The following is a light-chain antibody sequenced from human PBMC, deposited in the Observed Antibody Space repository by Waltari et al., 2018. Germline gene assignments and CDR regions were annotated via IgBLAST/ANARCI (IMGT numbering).Light chain of an antibody. V-gene: IGLV1-44*01. CDR1: SSNIGSNT. CDR2: SNN. CDR3: AAWDDSLNGPV. Sequence: QSVLTQPPSASGTPGQRVTIPCSGSSSNIGSNTVHWYQQLPGTAPKPLTYSNNQRPAGVPDRFSGSKSGTSASLAISGLQSEDEADYYCAAWDDSLNGPVFGGGTKLTVL. J-gene: IGLJ3*02.